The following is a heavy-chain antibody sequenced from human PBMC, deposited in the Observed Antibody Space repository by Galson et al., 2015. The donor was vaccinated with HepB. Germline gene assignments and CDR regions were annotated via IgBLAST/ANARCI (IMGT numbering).Heavy chain of an antibody. V-gene: IGHV1-2*02. CDR3: ARPSLPAAILNWFDP. CDR1: GYTFTGYY. J-gene: IGHJ5*02. CDR2: INPNSGGT. Sequence: SVKVSCKASGYTFTGYYMHWVRQAPGQGLEWMGWINPNSGGTNYAQKFQGRVTMTRDTSISTAYMELSRLRSDDTAVYYCARPSLPAAILNWFDPWGQGTLVTVSS. D-gene: IGHD2-2*02.